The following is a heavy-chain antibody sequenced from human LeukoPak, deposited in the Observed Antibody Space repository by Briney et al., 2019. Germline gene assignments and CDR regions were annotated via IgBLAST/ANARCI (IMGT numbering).Heavy chain of an antibody. CDR2: ISYDGSNK. CDR1: GFTFSSSA. V-gene: IGHV3-30-3*01. Sequence: GGSLRLSCAASGFTFSSSAMHWVRQAPDKGLGWVAVISYDGSNKYYADSVKGRFTISRDNSKNTLYLQMNSLRADDTAVYYCARDRDSSGWYEGFDYWGQGTLVTVSS. CDR3: ARDRDSSGWYEGFDY. D-gene: IGHD6-19*01. J-gene: IGHJ4*02.